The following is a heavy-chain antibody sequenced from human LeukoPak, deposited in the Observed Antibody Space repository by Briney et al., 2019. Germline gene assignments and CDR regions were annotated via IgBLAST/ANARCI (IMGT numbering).Heavy chain of an antibody. J-gene: IGHJ4*02. CDR1: CGSISSSSYY. CDR2: IYYSGSI. D-gene: IGHD6-19*01. Sequence: SETLSLTCTVSCGSISSSSYYWGWIRQPPGKGLELIGSIYYSGSIYYNPSLKSRVTISVDKSKNQFSLKLSSVTAADTAVDYCARGKKQWLDKGDWDYWGQGTLVTVS. CDR3: ARGKKQWLDKGDWDY. V-gene: IGHV4-39*07.